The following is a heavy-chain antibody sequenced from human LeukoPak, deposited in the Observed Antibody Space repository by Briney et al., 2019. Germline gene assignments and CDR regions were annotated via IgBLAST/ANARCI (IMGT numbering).Heavy chain of an antibody. CDR2: ISSSNSFI. CDR1: GFTFSIYT. Sequence: GGSLRLSCAASGFTFSIYTMNWVRQTPGKGLEWVSSISSSNSFIYYADSVKGRFTISRDNAKNSLYLLMNSLRAEDTAVYYCARGGGYDPFDYWGQGTLVTVSS. V-gene: IGHV3-21*01. CDR3: ARGGGYDPFDY. J-gene: IGHJ4*02. D-gene: IGHD5-12*01.